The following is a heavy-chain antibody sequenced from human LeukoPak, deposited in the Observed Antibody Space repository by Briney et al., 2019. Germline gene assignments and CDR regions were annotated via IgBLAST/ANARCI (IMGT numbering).Heavy chain of an antibody. D-gene: IGHD3-16*01. Sequence: GGSLRLSCAVSGFTFSNYDMHWVRQAPGKGLEWVAVIWYDGSNKYYADSVKGRFTISRDNSKNTLYLQMNTLRAEDTAVYYCARRSYDNWSDPWGQGTLVTVSS. CDR3: ARRSYDNWSDP. V-gene: IGHV3-33*01. CDR1: GFTFSNYD. CDR2: IWYDGSNK. J-gene: IGHJ5*02.